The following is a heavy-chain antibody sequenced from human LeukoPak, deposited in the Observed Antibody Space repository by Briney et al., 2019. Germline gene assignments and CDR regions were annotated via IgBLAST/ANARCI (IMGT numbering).Heavy chain of an antibody. Sequence: PSQTLSLTCAVSGGSISSGGYSWSWIRQPPGKGLEWIGYIYHSGSTYYNPSLKSRVTISVDRSKNQFSLKLGSVTAADTAVYYCARMVGNMVRGPSTDAFDIWGQGTMVTVSS. CDR2: IYHSGST. V-gene: IGHV4-30-2*01. J-gene: IGHJ3*02. CDR1: GGSISSGGYS. CDR3: ARMVGNMVRGPSTDAFDI. D-gene: IGHD3-10*01.